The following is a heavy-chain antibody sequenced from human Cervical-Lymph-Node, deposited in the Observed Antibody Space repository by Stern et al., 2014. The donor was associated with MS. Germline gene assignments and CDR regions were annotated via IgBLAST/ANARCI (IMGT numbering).Heavy chain of an antibody. V-gene: IGHV3-53*01. CDR1: GFCGRTNF. CDR3: ARKTDTAVGGDY. J-gene: IGHJ4*02. D-gene: IGHD5-18*01. CDR2: MYSRGGT. Sequence: EVQLVESGGGFIQPGGSLRLCCGASGFCGRTNFMRWVRQAPGKGLEGVSLMYSRGGTNYADSVKGRFTISRDSSKNTLYLQMSDLRAEDTAVYYCARKTDTAVGGDYWGPGTLVTVSP.